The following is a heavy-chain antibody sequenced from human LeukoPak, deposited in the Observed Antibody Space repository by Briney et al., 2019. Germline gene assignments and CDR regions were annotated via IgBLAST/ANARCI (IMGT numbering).Heavy chain of an antibody. CDR2: INPSGGGT. V-gene: IGHV1-46*01. Sequence: ASVKVSCKTSGYTFSSYYMHWVRQAPGQGLEWMGIINPSGGGTNYIQKVQGRVTMTRDMSTRTVYMELSSLRSEDTAVYYCAKDRQAPAAMLVDPPDYWGQGTLVTVSS. J-gene: IGHJ4*02. D-gene: IGHD2-2*01. CDR3: AKDRQAPAAMLVDPPDY. CDR1: GYTFSSYY.